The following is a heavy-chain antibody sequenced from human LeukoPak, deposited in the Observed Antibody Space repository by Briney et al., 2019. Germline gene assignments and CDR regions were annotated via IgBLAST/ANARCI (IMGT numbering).Heavy chain of an antibody. Sequence: GGPLRLSCAASGFTFSSYEMNWVRQAPGKGLEWVSYIIISGNTIYYTDSVKGRFTISRDNAKNSLYLQMNSLRAEDTAVYYCARDLGYYGMDVWGQGTTVTVSS. D-gene: IGHD3-16*01. V-gene: IGHV3-48*03. J-gene: IGHJ6*02. CDR3: ARDLGYYGMDV. CDR2: IIISGNTI. CDR1: GFTFSSYE.